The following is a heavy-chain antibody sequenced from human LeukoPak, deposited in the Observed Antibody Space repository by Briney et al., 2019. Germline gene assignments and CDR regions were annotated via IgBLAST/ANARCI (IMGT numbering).Heavy chain of an antibody. CDR3: ARERDIVVVPAAILEEGFDY. CDR2: INHSGST. V-gene: IGHV4-34*01. Sequence: SETLSRTCAVYGGSFSGYYWSWIRQPPGKGLEWIGEINHSGSTNYNPSLKSRVTISVDTSKNQFSLKLSSVTAADTAVYYCARERDIVVVPAAILEEGFDYWGQGTLVTVSS. J-gene: IGHJ4*02. CDR1: GGSFSGYY. D-gene: IGHD2-2*02.